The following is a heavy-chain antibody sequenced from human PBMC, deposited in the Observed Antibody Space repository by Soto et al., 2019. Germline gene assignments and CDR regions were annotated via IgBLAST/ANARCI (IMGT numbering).Heavy chain of an antibody. CDR2: IYYSGST. CDR1: GGSISSGGYY. J-gene: IGHJ4*02. CDR3: AREGSDECDILTGLGY. D-gene: IGHD3-9*01. V-gene: IGHV4-31*03. Sequence: QVQLQESGPGLVKPSQTLSLTCTVSGGSISSGGYYWSWIRQHPGKGLEWIGYIYYSGSTYYNPSLKSRVTISVDTSKNQFSLKLSSVTAADTAVYYCAREGSDECDILTGLGYWGQGTLVTVSS.